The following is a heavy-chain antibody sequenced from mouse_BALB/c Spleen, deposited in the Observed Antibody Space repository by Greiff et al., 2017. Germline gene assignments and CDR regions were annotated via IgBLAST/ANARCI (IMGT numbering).Heavy chain of an antibody. J-gene: IGHJ4*01. V-gene: IGHV5-6-5*01. CDR1: GFTFSSYA. CDR2: ISSGGST. CDR3: ARHLYGSSYDYYAMDY. Sequence: EVQGVESGGGLVKPGGSLKLSCAASGFTFSSYAMSWVRQTPEKRLEWVASISSGGSTYYPDSVKGRFTISRDNARNILYLQMSSLKSEDTAMYYCARHLYGSSYDYYAMDYWGQGTSVTVSS. D-gene: IGHD1-1*01.